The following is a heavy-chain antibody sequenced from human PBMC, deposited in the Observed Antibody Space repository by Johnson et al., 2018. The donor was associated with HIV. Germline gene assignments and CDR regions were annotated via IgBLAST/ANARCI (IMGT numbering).Heavy chain of an antibody. CDR3: ARRADAFDI. CDR1: GFTFSSYC. V-gene: IGHV3-30*02. Sequence: QVQLVESGGGVVQPGGSLRLSCAASGFTFSSYCMHWVRQAPGKGLEWVACIRYDGSNKYYADSVKGRFTISRENAKNSLYLQMNSLSAGDTAVYYCARRADAFDIWGQGTMVTVSS. J-gene: IGHJ3*02. CDR2: IRYDGSNK.